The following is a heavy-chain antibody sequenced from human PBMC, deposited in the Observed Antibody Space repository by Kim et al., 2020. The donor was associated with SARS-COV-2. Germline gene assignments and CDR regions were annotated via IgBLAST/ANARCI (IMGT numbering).Heavy chain of an antibody. CDR1: GGSISSYY. V-gene: IGHV4-59*01. D-gene: IGHD2-2*01. CDR3: ARGKHCSSTSCFMYYYYGMDV. Sequence: SETLSLTCTVSGGSISSYYWSWIRQPPGKGLEWIGYIYYSGSTNYNPSLKSRVTISVDTSKNQFSLKLSSVTAADTAVYYCARGKHCSSTSCFMYYYYGMDVWGQGTTVTVSS. J-gene: IGHJ6*02. CDR2: IYYSGST.